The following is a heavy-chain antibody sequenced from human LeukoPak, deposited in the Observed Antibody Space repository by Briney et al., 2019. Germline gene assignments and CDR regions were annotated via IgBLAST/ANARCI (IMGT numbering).Heavy chain of an antibody. D-gene: IGHD6-19*01. CDR3: ARGQWLVPLDY. V-gene: IGHV4-4*02. Sequence: SGTLSLTCAVSGGSISSSNWWSWVRQPPGKGLEWIGEIYHSGSTNYSPSLKSRVTMSVDKSKNQFSLKLSSVTAAGTAVYYCARGQWLVPLDYWGQGTLVIVSS. CDR1: GGSISSSNW. J-gene: IGHJ4*02. CDR2: IYHSGST.